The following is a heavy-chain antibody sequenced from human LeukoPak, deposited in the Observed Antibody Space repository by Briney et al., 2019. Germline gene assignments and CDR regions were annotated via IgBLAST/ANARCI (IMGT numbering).Heavy chain of an antibody. CDR3: AKENWLPSSPAVAGLGD. V-gene: IGHV3-30*02. J-gene: IGHJ4*02. CDR2: IRRDGSDI. CDR1: GFTFRNYD. Sequence: GGSLRLSCKPSGFTFRNYDMHWVRQAPGKGLEWVAFIRRDGSDIFHADSVKGRFTISRDNSRNTLYLQMNSLTVEDTAVYYCAKENWLPSSPAVAGLGDWNQGTLVIVSS. D-gene: IGHD6-19*01.